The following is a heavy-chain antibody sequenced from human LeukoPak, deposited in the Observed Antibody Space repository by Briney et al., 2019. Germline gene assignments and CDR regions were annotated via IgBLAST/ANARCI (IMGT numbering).Heavy chain of an antibody. CDR2: INPNSGGA. CDR1: GYTFTGNH. J-gene: IGHJ4*02. CDR3: ARGGSTDSIHSCGGNCYFLDY. D-gene: IGHD2-21*02. Sequence: ASVKVSCKASGYTFTGNHMHWVRQAPGQGLEWMGWINPNSGGANYAQKFQGRVIMTRDTSISTAYMELSRLGSDDTAVYYCARGGSTDSIHSCGGNCYFLDYWGQGTLVTVSS. V-gene: IGHV1-2*02.